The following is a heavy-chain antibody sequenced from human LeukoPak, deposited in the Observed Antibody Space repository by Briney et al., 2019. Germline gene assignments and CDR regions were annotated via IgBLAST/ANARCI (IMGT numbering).Heavy chain of an antibody. J-gene: IGHJ5*02. CDR1: CGSISSYY. CDR3: ARYCSGGSCLWFDP. V-gene: IGHV4-59*01. D-gene: IGHD2-15*01. CDR2: VYYSGST. Sequence: SETLSLTCTVCCGSISSYYWSWIRQPPGKGLEWIGYVYYSGSTNYNPSLKSRVTISVDTSKNQFSLKLSSVTAAHTAVYYCARYCSGGSCLWFDPWGQGTLVTVSS.